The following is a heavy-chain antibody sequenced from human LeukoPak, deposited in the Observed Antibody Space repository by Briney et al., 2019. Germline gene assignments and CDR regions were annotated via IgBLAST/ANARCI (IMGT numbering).Heavy chain of an antibody. CDR3: AKDSSGTGAYYDDSSGNENVYFDY. Sequence: GGSLRLSCAASGFTFDDYAMHWVRQAPGKGLEWVSGISSNSGSIGYADSVKGRFTISRDNAKNSLCLQMNSLRAEDTALYYCAKDSSGTGAYYDDSSGNENVYFDYWGQGVLVTVSS. CDR1: GFTFDDYA. J-gene: IGHJ4*02. D-gene: IGHD3-22*01. CDR2: ISSNSGSI. V-gene: IGHV3-9*01.